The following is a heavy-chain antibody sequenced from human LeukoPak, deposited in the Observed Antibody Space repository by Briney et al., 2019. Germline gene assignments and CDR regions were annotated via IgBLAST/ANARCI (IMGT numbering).Heavy chain of an antibody. J-gene: IGHJ6*03. CDR2: IYYSGST. CDR1: GGSISSYY. Sequence: PSETLSLTCTVSGGSISSYYWSWIRQPPGKGLEWIGYIYYSGSTNYNPSLKSRVTISVDTSKNQFSLKLSSVTAADTAVYYRARVLGDKAGAPYSSGWYVALMRSPLYYYYYMDVWGKGTTVTVSS. D-gene: IGHD6-19*01. CDR3: ARVLGDKAGAPYSSGWYVALMRSPLYYYYYMDV. V-gene: IGHV4-59*01.